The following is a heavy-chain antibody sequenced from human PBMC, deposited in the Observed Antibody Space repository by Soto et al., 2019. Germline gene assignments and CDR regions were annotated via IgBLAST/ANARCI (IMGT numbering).Heavy chain of an antibody. CDR3: ARVLDGYSSRGPFDI. Sequence: ASVKFSCKASGYTFTSYDINWVRQATGQGLECMGWMNPNSGNTGYAQKFQGRVTMSRXTSXSXXXMXLXXLRSEDTAVYYCARVLDGYSSRGPFDIWGQGTMVTVSS. CDR2: MNPNSGNT. V-gene: IGHV1-8*01. D-gene: IGHD2-21*01. CDR1: GYTFTSYD. J-gene: IGHJ3*02.